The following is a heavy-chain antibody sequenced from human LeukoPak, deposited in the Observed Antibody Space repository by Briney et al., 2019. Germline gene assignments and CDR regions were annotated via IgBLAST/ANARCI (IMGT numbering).Heavy chain of an antibody. Sequence: ASVKVSCKASGYTFIGYGIHWVRQAPGQSLEWMGWINAGNGYTKYSQNFQGRVTITRDTSASTAYMELNSPRAEDTAVYYCATYSSLNRREFQYWGQGTLLTVSS. CDR3: ATYSSLNRREFQY. J-gene: IGHJ1*01. D-gene: IGHD3-22*01. V-gene: IGHV1-3*01. CDR2: INAGNGYT. CDR1: GYTFIGYG.